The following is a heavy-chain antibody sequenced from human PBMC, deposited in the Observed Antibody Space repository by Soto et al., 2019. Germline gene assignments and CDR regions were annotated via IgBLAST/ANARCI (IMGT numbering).Heavy chain of an antibody. D-gene: IGHD2-2*01. Sequence: EVQLVESGGGLVQPGGSLRLSCAASGFTFASYWFSWVRQAPGKGLEWVANIKQDGSEKYYVDSVKGRSTISRDNAENSLFLQMNNLRAEDTAVYYCARQLRLAEYDYWGQGTLVTVSS. J-gene: IGHJ4*01. CDR1: GFTFASYW. CDR2: IKQDGSEK. V-gene: IGHV3-7*01. CDR3: ARQLRLAEYDY.